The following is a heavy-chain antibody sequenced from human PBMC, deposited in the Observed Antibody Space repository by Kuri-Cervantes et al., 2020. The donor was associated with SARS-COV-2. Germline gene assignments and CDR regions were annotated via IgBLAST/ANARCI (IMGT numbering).Heavy chain of an antibody. J-gene: IGHJ4*02. CDR3: AREDYDFWSGYSDY. D-gene: IGHD3-3*01. CDR1: GYTFTGYY. V-gene: IGHV1-18*04. CDR2: IGAYNGNT. Sequence: ASVKVSCKASGYTFTGYYMHWVRQAPGQGLEWMGWIGAYNGNTNYAQKLQGRVTMTTDTSTSTAYMELRSLRSDDTAVYYCAREDYDFWSGYSDYWGQGTLVTVSS.